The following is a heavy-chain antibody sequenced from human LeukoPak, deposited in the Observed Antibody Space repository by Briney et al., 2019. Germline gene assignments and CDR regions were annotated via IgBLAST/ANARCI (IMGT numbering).Heavy chain of an antibody. J-gene: IGHJ4*02. D-gene: IGHD3-22*01. CDR1: GDSISSYY. CDR3: ARGLSYYDSSGYRGFDY. Sequence: SETLSLTCTVSGDSISSYYWSWIRQPPGKGLEWIGYIYYSGSTNYNPSLKSRVTISVDTSKNQFSLKLSSVTAADTAVYYCARGLSYYDSSGYRGFDYWGPGTLVTVPS. CDR2: IYYSGST. V-gene: IGHV4-59*08.